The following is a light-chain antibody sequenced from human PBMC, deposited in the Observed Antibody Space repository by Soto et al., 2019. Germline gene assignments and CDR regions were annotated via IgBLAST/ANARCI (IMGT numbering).Light chain of an antibody. J-gene: IGKJ1*01. CDR3: QQVDSYPRT. CDR2: ASS. CDR1: QGIGTY. Sequence: IQMTQSPSTLSASVGDRGPVTCRASQGIGTYLVWYQQKSGKAPTVLIYASSTLQTGVPSRFSGSGSGTDFSLTISSLHPEDVATYYCQQVDSYPRTFGQGTKVDIK. V-gene: IGKV1-9*01.